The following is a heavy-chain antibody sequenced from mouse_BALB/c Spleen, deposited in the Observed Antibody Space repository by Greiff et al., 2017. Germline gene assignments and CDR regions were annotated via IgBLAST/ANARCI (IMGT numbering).Heavy chain of an antibody. CDR2: ISYDGSN. CDR1: GYSITSGYY. CDR3: ARGGRAPFAY. D-gene: IGHD3-3*01. V-gene: IGHV3-6*02. J-gene: IGHJ3*01. Sequence: EESGPGLVKPSQSLSLTCSVTGYSITSGYYWNWIRQFPGNKLEWMGYISYDGSNNYNPSLKNRISITRDTSKNQFFLKLNSVTTEDTATYYCARGGRAPFAYWGQGTLVTVSA.